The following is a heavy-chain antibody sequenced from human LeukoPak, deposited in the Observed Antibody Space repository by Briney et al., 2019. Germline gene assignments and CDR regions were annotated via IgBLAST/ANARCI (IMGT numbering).Heavy chain of an antibody. D-gene: IGHD3-10*01. CDR3: ARDGRAREESGTYTSYYFDF. CDR2: INQDGSKI. V-gene: IGHV3-7*01. Sequence: PGGSLRLSCSASGFTFRNYWMCWVRQAPGKGLEWVANINQDGSKIYYVDSVKGRFTISRDNVKNSLSLEMHSLTPEDTAVYYCARDGRAREESGTYTSYYFDFWGQGILVTVSS. CDR1: GFTFRNYW. J-gene: IGHJ4*02.